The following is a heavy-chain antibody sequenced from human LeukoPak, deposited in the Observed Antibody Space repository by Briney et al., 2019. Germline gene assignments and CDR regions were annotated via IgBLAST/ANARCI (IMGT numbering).Heavy chain of an antibody. CDR1: GYTFTSYD. D-gene: IGHD3-16*02. CDR2: MNPNSGNT. Sequence: ASVKVSCKASGYTFTSYDINWVRQATGQGLEWMGWMNPNSGNTGYAQKFQGRVTMTRNTSISTAYMEPSSLRSEDTAVYYCARSFGGVIVILGDYWGQGTLVTVSS. J-gene: IGHJ4*02. CDR3: ARSFGGVIVILGDY. V-gene: IGHV1-8*01.